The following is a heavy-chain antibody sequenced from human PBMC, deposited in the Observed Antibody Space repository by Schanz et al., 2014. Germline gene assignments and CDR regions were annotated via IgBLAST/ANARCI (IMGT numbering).Heavy chain of an antibody. CDR2: INLSGGST. CDR1: GYTFTSYG. J-gene: IGHJ5*02. D-gene: IGHD2-2*01. CDR3: ARDRRRYCSTASCLHDNWFDP. V-gene: IGHV1-18*01. Sequence: QVQLVQSGAEVKKPGASVKVSCKASGYTFTSYGISWVRQAPGQGLEWMGIINLSGGSTNYAQKVQGRVTMTTDTSTGTAYMELRSLRSDDTAVYYCARDRRRYCSTASCLHDNWFDPWGQGTLVIVSS.